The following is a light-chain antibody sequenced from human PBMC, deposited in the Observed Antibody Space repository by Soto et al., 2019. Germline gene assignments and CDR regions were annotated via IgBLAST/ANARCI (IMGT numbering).Light chain of an antibody. CDR2: DVS. J-gene: IGLJ1*01. Sequence: ALTQPPSASGSPGQSVTISCTGTSSDIGGYNFVSWYQQHPGKAPKLMIYDVSQRPSGVPDRFSGSKSGNTASLTVSGLQAEDEADYYCSSYAGTYIVFGTGTKVTVL. CDR1: SSDIGGYNF. V-gene: IGLV2-8*01. CDR3: SSYAGTYIV.